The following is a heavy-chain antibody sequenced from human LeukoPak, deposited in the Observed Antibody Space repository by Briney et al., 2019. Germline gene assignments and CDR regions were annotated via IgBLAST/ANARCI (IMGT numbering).Heavy chain of an antibody. V-gene: IGHV4-39*01. CDR3: ARLVAVAGDNWFDP. D-gene: IGHD6-19*01. Sequence: ASETLSLTCTVSGGSISSSSYYWGWIRQPPGKGLEWIGSIYYSGSTYYNPSLKSRVTISVDTSKNQFSLKLSSETAADTAVYYRARLVAVAGDNWFDPWGQGTLVTVSS. CDR2: IYYSGST. J-gene: IGHJ5*02. CDR1: GGSISSSSYY.